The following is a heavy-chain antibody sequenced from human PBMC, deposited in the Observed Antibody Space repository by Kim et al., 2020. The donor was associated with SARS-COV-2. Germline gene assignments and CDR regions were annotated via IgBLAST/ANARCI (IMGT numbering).Heavy chain of an antibody. CDR3: ARGVFGDYNFDY. CDR1: GGSFSGYY. CDR2: INHSGST. J-gene: IGHJ4*02. V-gene: IGHV4-34*01. D-gene: IGHD2-21*02. Sequence: SETLSLTCAVYGGSFSGYYLSWIRQPPGKGLEWIGEINHSGSTNYNPSLKSRVTISVDTSKNQFSLKLSSVTAADTAVYYCARGVFGDYNFDYWGQGTLVTVSS.